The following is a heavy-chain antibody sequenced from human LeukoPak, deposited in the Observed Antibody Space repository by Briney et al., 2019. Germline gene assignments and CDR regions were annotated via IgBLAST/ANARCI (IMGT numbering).Heavy chain of an antibody. CDR1: GGSISSYY. Sequence: SETLSLTCTVSGGSISSYYWSWIRQPPGKGLEWIGYIYYSGSTNYNPSLKSRVTISVDTSKNQFSLKLSSVTAADTAVYYCAREPSRGYVDYWGQGTLVTVSS. CDR3: AREPSRGYVDY. D-gene: IGHD5-12*01. CDR2: IYYSGST. V-gene: IGHV4-59*01. J-gene: IGHJ4*02.